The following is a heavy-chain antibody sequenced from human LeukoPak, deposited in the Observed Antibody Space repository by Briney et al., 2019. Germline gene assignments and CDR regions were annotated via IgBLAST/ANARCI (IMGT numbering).Heavy chain of an antibody. Sequence: GGSLRLSCAASGMTFSDHWMHWVLQVPGKGLVWVSLIKTDGRTTIYADSVKGRFTISRDNGKSTLYLQMNSLRAEDTAIYYCTTGPSYGYEWWGQGTVVTVAS. CDR1: GMTFSDHW. CDR2: IKTDGRTT. D-gene: IGHD3-16*01. J-gene: IGHJ1*01. CDR3: TTGPSYGYEW. V-gene: IGHV3-74*01.